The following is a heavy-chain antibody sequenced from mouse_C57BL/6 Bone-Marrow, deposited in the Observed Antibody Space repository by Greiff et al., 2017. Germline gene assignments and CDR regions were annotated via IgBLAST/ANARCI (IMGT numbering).Heavy chain of an antibody. V-gene: IGHV1-42*01. D-gene: IGHD1-1*01. CDR2: INPSTGGT. Sequence: EVQLQQSGPELVKPGASVKISCKASGYSFTGYYMNWVKQSPEKSLEWIGEINPSTGGTTYNQKFKAKATLTVDKSSSTAYMQLKSLTSEDSAVYYCARCPDYYGSSYDYWGQGTTLTVSS. CDR1: GYSFTGYY. J-gene: IGHJ2*01. CDR3: ARCPDYYGSSYDY.